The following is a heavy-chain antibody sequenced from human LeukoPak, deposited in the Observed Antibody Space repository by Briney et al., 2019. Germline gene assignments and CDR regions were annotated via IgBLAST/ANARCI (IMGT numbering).Heavy chain of an antibody. CDR1: GGSISSYY. CDR3: ASDYGDYERALDY. V-gene: IGHV4-59*08. Sequence: SETLSLTCTVSGGSISSYYWSWIRQPPGKGLEWIGYIYYSGSTKYNPSLKSRVTISLDTSKNQFSLKLRSVTAADTAVYYCASDYGDYERALDYWGQGTLVTVPS. J-gene: IGHJ4*02. D-gene: IGHD4-17*01. CDR2: IYYSGST.